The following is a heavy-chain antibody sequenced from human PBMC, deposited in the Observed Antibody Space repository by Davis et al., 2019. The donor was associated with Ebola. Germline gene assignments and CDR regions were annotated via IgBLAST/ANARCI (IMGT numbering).Heavy chain of an antibody. CDR1: GASISSYY. CDR2: GHYTGST. Sequence: MPSETLSLTCTVSGASISSYYWSWIRQPPGKGLEWIGYGHYTGSTSYNPSLESRVTISVDTSKNQFSLKVSSVTAADTAVYYCARDEHRSDSSNFFNYWGQGALVTVSS. V-gene: IGHV4-59*01. CDR3: ARDEHRSDSSNFFNY. J-gene: IGHJ4*02. D-gene: IGHD6-6*01.